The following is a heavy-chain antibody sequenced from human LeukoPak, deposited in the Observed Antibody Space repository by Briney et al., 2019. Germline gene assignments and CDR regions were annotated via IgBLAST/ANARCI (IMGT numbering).Heavy chain of an antibody. CDR2: IYYSGST. CDR3: ARYSNYGDYYYYYMDV. D-gene: IGHD4-11*01. CDR1: GYSISSGYY. Sequence: SETLSLTCTVSGYSISSGYYWGWIRQPPGKGLEWIGYIYYSGSTNYNPPLKSRVTISVDTSKNQFSLKLSSVTAADTAVYYCARYSNYGDYYYYYMDVWGKGTTVTVSS. V-gene: IGHV4-61*01. J-gene: IGHJ6*03.